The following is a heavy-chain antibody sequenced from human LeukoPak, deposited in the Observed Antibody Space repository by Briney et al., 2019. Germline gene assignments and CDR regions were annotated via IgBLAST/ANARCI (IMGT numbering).Heavy chain of an antibody. D-gene: IGHD1-26*01. CDR3: ARVGGSYFTFDY. Sequence: PGRSLRLSCAASGFTFSSYAMHWVRQAPGKGLEWVAVISYDGSNKYYADSVKGRFTISRDNSKNTLYLQMNSLRAEDTAVYYCARVGGSYFTFDYWGREPWSPSPQ. J-gene: IGHJ4*02. CDR1: GFTFSSYA. CDR2: ISYDGSNK. V-gene: IGHV3-30-3*01.